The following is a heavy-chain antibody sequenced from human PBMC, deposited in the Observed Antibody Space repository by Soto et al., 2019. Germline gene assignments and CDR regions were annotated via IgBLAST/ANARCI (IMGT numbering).Heavy chain of an antibody. Sequence: GGSLRLSCXASXXXFSXXXXXXXXQAPGKGLEWVSAIGGSGGSHYYADSVKGRFTISRDNSKNTLYLQMNSLRAEDTAVYYCAKDTRVAARTGGDYWGQGTLVTVSS. V-gene: IGHV3-23*01. CDR3: AKDTRVAARTGGDY. CDR1: XXXFSXXX. D-gene: IGHD6-6*01. CDR2: IGGSGGSH. J-gene: IGHJ4*02.